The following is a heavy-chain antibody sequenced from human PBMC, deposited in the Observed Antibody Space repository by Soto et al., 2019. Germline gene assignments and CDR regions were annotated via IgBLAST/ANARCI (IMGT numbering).Heavy chain of an antibody. CDR3: ARGYYDFCSGAYYYSGMDV. V-gene: IGHV3-74*01. CDR2: INSDGSST. Sequence: GGSLRLSCAASGFTFSSYWMHWVRQAPGKGLVWVSRINSDGSSTSYADSVKGRFTISRDNAKNTLYLQMNSLRAEDTAVYYCARGYYDFCSGAYYYSGMDVWGQGTTVTVSS. D-gene: IGHD3-3*01. J-gene: IGHJ6*02. CDR1: GFTFSSYW.